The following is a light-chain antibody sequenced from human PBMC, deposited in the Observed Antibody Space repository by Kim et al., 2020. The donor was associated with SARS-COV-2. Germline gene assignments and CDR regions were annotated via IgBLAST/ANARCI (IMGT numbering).Light chain of an antibody. J-gene: IGKJ2*01. Sequence: AIRMTQSPFSLSASVGDRVTIACWASQAISNCLAWYQQKPGKAPELLIYGASTLQSGVPSRFRGGGSGTDFTLTITSLQSEGFATYYCQQYSSFAYTFGQGTKLEI. CDR3: QQYSSFAYT. CDR2: GAS. V-gene: IGKV1-8*01. CDR1: QAISNC.